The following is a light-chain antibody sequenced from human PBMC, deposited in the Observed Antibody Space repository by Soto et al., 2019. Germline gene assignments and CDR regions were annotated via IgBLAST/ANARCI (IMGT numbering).Light chain of an antibody. CDR1: QSLLHSNGYNY. V-gene: IGKV2-28*01. CDR3: MQALQTPRT. J-gene: IGKJ1*01. Sequence: DIVMTQSPLSLPVTPGEPASISCRSSQSLLHSNGYNYLDLYLQKPGQSPQLLIYLGSNRASGVPDRFSGSGSGTDFTLKISRVEAEDVGVYYCMQALQTPRTFGQGNKVEIK. CDR2: LGS.